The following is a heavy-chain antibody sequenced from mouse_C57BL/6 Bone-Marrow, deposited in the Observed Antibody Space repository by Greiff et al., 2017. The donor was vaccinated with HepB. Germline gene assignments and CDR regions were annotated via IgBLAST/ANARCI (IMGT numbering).Heavy chain of an antibody. CDR2: IWSGGST. CDR1: GFSLTSYG. CDR3: ARALITTVVATRYFDV. J-gene: IGHJ1*03. Sequence: QVQLQQSGPGLVQPSQSLSITCTVSGFSLTSYGVHWVRQSPGKGLEWLGVIWSGGSTDYNAAFISGQSSSKDNSKSQVFFKMNSLQADDTAIYYCARALITTVVATRYFDVWGTGTTVTVSS. D-gene: IGHD1-1*01. V-gene: IGHV2-2*01.